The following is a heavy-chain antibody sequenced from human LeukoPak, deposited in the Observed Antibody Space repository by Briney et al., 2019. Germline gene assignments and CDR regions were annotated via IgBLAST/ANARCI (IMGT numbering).Heavy chain of an antibody. J-gene: IGHJ4*02. CDR2: IYSGGST. Sequence: PGGSLRLSCAASGFTVSSNYMSWVRQAPGKGLEWVSVIYSGGSTYYADSVKGRFTISRDNSKNTLYLQMNSLRAEDTAVYYCASHRRAYSSGRDYWGQGTLVTVSS. CDR1: GFTVSSNY. D-gene: IGHD6-19*01. V-gene: IGHV3-66*02. CDR3: ASHRRAYSSGRDY.